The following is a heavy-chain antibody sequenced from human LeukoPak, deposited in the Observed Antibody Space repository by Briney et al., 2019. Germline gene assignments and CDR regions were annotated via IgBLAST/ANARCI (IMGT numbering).Heavy chain of an antibody. CDR3: ARDCSTSCYYNWFDP. D-gene: IGHD2-2*01. CDR2: ISGSGGST. J-gene: IGHJ5*02. Sequence: PGGSLRLSCAASGFTFSSYWMSWVRQAPGKGLEWVSAISGSGGSTYYADSVKGRFTISRDNAKNSLYLQMNSLRAEDTAVYYCARDCSTSCYYNWFDPWGQGTLVTVSS. CDR1: GFTFSSYW. V-gene: IGHV3-23*01.